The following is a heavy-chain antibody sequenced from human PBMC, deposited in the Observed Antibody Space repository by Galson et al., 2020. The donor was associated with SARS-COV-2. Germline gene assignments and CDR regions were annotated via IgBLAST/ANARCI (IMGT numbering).Heavy chain of an antibody. Sequence: ASVKVSCKVSGYTFTSYYMHWVRQAPGQGLEWMGTINPSGGSTSYAQKFQGRVTMTRDTSTSTVYMELSSLRSEDTAVYYCARDFTGTTSRYYYYGMDVWGQGTTVTVSS. CDR2: INPSGGST. V-gene: IGHV1-46*01. J-gene: IGHJ6*02. CDR3: ARDFTGTTSRYYYYGMDV. D-gene: IGHD1-1*01. CDR1: GYTFTSYY.